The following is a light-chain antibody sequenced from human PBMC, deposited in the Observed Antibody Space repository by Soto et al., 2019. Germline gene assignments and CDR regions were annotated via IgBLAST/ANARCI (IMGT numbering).Light chain of an antibody. J-gene: IGKJ1*01. CDR3: QPYNYWPNT. CDR1: QSVSTY. Sequence: EIVLTQSPVTLSVSPGERATLSCRAGQSVSTYLAWYQQKPGQAPRLLIYGASNRATDIPARFSGSGSGTEFTLTISRLQSDYFAVYYCQPYNYWPNTCGQGTKVEIK. V-gene: IGKV3-15*01. CDR2: GAS.